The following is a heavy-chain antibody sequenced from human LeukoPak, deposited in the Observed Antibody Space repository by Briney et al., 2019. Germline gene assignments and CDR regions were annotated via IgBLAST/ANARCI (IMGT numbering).Heavy chain of an antibody. CDR2: INHSGST. Sequence: PSETLSLTCAVSGVSISSSNSYWGWIRQPPGKGLEWIGEINHSGSTNYNPSLKSRVTISVDTSKNQFSLKLSSVTAADTAVYYCARGTRIQLWSGGPSFFDYWGQGTLVTVSS. CDR1: GVSISSSNSY. V-gene: IGHV4-39*07. CDR3: ARGTRIQLWSGGPSFFDY. D-gene: IGHD5-18*01. J-gene: IGHJ4*02.